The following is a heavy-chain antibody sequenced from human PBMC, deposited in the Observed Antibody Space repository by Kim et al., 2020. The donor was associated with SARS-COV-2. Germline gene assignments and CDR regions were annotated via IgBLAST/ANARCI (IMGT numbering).Heavy chain of an antibody. J-gene: IGHJ4*02. CDR1: GFTFSSYW. Sequence: GGSLRLSCAASGFTFSSYWMSWVRQAPGKGLEWVANIKQDGSEKYYVDSVKGRFTISRDNAKNSLYLQMNSLRAEDTAVYYCARHRLRFLEWSKTPIDYWGQGTLVTVSS. CDR2: IKQDGSEK. D-gene: IGHD3-3*01. CDR3: ARHRLRFLEWSKTPIDY. V-gene: IGHV3-7*03.